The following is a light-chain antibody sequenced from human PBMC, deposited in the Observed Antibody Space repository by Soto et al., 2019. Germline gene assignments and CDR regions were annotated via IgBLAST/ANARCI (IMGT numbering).Light chain of an antibody. CDR2: AAS. CDR1: HPINRW. CDR3: KQSKSFPLT. V-gene: IGKV1-12*01. J-gene: IGKJ4*01. Sequence: DIQMTQSPSPLSASVGDRVTITCRASHPINRWLAWYQQKPGKAPKLLIYAASSLHTGVPLRFSGSGSGTDCSLTISSLQPEDFATYYCKQSKSFPLTFGGGTKVDIK.